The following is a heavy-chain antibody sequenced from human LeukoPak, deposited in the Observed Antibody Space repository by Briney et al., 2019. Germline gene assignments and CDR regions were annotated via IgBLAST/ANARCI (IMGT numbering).Heavy chain of an antibody. CDR3: AIGHYRYIPG. D-gene: IGHD1-1*01. CDR2: ISRNGGST. J-gene: IGHJ4*02. CDR1: GFTFSGYT. V-gene: IGHV3-64*01. Sequence: PGGSLRLSCAASGFTFSGYTMHWVRQSPGKGLEYVSGISRNGGSTYYANSVKGRFSISRDNSKNTRDLQMGSLRAEDMAVYDCAIGHYRYIPGWGQGTLVTVSS.